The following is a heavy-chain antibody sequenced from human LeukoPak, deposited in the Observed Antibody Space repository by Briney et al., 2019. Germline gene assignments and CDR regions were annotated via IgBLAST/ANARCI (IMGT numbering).Heavy chain of an antibody. Sequence: GRSLCLSSAAFGFPFRRYSLNWDRQAPGKGLERVSLISSSSSTIYYADSVKGRFTISRDNAKNSLYLQMNSLRDEDTAVYYCARDHPGIAVAGVLDYWGQGTLVTVSS. CDR1: GFPFRRYS. CDR3: ARDHPGIAVAGVLDY. D-gene: IGHD6-19*01. J-gene: IGHJ4*02. V-gene: IGHV3-48*02. CDR2: ISSSSSTI.